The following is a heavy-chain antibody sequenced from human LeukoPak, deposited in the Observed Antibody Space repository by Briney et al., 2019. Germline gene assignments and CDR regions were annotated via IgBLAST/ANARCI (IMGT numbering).Heavy chain of an antibody. J-gene: IGHJ4*02. CDR1: GFTFSTYA. V-gene: IGHV3-30*09. D-gene: IGHD1-1*01. CDR3: SRGRTETGTTWLADY. Sequence: GGSLRLSCAASGFTFSTYAMHWVRQAPGKGLEWVAVFSSDGSSTFYADSVKGRFAFSKDNFKNTLYLQMNSLRAEDTAVYYCSRGRTETGTTWLADYWGQGTLVTVSS. CDR2: FSSDGSST.